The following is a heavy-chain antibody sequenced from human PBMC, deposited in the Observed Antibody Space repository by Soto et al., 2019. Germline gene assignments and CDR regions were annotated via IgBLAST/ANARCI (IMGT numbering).Heavy chain of an antibody. V-gene: IGHV3-15*07. J-gene: IGHJ5*02. Sequence: PGGSLRLSCAASGFSFSSAWMNSARQAPGKGLEWVGHIKSKTDGETTDYAASVKGRFTISRDDSENMLYLQMNSLEIEGTAMYYCTTLGPSWGQGTQVTVSS. CDR2: IKSKTDGETT. CDR3: TTLGPS. CDR1: GFSFSSAW.